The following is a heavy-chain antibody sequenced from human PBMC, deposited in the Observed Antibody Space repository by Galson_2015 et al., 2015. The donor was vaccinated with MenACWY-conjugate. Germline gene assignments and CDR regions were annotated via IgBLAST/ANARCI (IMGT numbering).Heavy chain of an antibody. D-gene: IGHD6-6*01. J-gene: IGHJ4*02. CDR2: IYPGDSDT. Sequence: QSGAAVKKPGESLKISCKGSGYTFTSNWIGWVRQMPGKGLEWMGIIYPGDSDTRYTPSFQGHVTISADKSINTAYLQWGSLEASATAMYYCARQGFGSSSLDYWGQGTLVTVSS. CDR1: GYTFTSNW. V-gene: IGHV5-51*01. CDR3: ARQGFGSSSLDY.